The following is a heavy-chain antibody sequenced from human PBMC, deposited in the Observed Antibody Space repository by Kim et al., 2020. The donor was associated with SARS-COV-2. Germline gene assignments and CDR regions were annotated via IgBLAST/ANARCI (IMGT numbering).Heavy chain of an antibody. CDR2: IKSKTDGGTT. J-gene: IGHJ2*01. V-gene: IGHV3-15*01. Sequence: GESLKISCAASGFTFSNAWMSWVRQAPGKGLEWVGRIKSKTDGGTTDYAAPVKGRFTISRDDSKNTLYLQMNSLKTEDTAVYYCTTDEYGTRKPGGNYWYFDLWGRGTLVTVSS. CDR1: GFTFSNAW. CDR3: TTDEYGTRKPGGNYWYFDL. D-gene: IGHD4-17*01.